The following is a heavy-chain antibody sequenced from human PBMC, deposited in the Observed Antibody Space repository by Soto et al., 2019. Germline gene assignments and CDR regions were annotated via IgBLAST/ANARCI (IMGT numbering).Heavy chain of an antibody. Sequence: SETLSLTCTVSGGSISSNDHYWSWIRQPPGKGLEWIGYIYYSGSTYYNPSLKSRVTISVDMSKNQFSLKLSSVTAADTAVYFCARGYCSSSSCPADSFDPWGQGTLVTVSS. CDR2: IYYSGST. D-gene: IGHD2-2*01. J-gene: IGHJ5*02. V-gene: IGHV4-30-4*01. CDR3: ARGYCSSSSCPADSFDP. CDR1: GGSISSNDHY.